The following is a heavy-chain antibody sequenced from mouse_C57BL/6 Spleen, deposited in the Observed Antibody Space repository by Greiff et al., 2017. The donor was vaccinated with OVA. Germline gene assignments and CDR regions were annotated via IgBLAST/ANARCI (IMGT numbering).Heavy chain of an antibody. CDR2: IYPGSGST. J-gene: IGHJ2*01. V-gene: IGHV1-55*01. D-gene: IGHD1-1*01. CDR3: ARSTLITTVVEPFDY. CDR1: GYTFTSYW. Sequence: QVQLQQPGAELVKPGASVKMSCKASGYTFTSYWITWVKQRPGQGLEWIGDIYPGSGSTNYNEKFKSKATLTVDTSPSTAYMQLSSLTSEDSAVYYCARSTLITTVVEPFDYWGQGTTLTVSS.